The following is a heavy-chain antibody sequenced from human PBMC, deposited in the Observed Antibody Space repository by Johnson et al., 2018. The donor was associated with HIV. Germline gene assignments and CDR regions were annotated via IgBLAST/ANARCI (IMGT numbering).Heavy chain of an antibody. CDR3: ARERRWWELPRGAFDI. CDR2: ITNSAETM. Sequence: QVQLVESGGGLVKPGGSLRLSCAASGFTFSNVWMSWVRQAPGKGLEWVSFITNSAETMYYADSVKDRFTISRDNAKNSLHLQMNSLRAEDTAVYYCARERRWWELPRGAFDIWGQGTMVTVSS. CDR1: GFTFSNVW. V-gene: IGHV3-11*01. J-gene: IGHJ3*02. D-gene: IGHD2-15*01.